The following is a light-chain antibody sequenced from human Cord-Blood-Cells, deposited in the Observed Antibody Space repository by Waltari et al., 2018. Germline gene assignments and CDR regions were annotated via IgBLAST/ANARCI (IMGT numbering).Light chain of an antibody. CDR3: QQQYSSPWT. CDR1: QSVLYSSNNKNY. Sequence: DIVMTQSPDSLAVSLGERATINCKSSQSVLYSSNNKNYLAWYQQKPGQPPKLLMYWASTRESGVPDRLSGGGSGADFTLTISSLQAEDVAVYYCQQQYSSPWTFGQGTKVEIK. V-gene: IGKV4-1*01. CDR2: WAS. J-gene: IGKJ1*01.